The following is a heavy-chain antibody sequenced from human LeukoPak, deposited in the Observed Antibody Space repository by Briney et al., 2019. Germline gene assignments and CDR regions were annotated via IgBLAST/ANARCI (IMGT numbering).Heavy chain of an antibody. D-gene: IGHD3-16*02. CDR2: TYYRSKWYN. V-gene: IGHV6-1*01. Sequence: SQTLSLTCAISGDSVSSNSAAWNWIRQSPSRGLEWLGRTYYRSKWYNDYAVSVKSRITINPDTSKNQFSLKLSSVTAADTAVYYCARDLKHDYVWGSYRGEAFDIWGQGTMVTVSS. CDR1: GDSVSSNSAA. J-gene: IGHJ3*02. CDR3: ARDLKHDYVWGSYRGEAFDI.